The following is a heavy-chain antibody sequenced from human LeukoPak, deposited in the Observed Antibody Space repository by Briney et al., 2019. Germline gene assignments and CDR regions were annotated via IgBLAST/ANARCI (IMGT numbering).Heavy chain of an antibody. V-gene: IGHV4-59*01. CDR1: GGSISSYY. CDR2: IYYSGST. D-gene: IGHD3-22*01. J-gene: IGHJ6*03. CDR3: TSGSIAYYYMDV. Sequence: SETLSLTCTVSGGSISSYYWSWIRQPPGKGLEWIGNIYYSGSTNYNPSLKSRVTISVDTSKNQFSLKLSSVTAADTAVYYCTSGSIAYYYMDVWGKGTTVTISS.